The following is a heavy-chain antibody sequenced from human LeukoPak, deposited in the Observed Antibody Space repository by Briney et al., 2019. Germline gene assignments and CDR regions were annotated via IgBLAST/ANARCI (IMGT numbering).Heavy chain of an antibody. J-gene: IGHJ4*02. Sequence: PSETLSLTCAVYGGSFSGYYWSWIRQPPGKGLEWIGEINHSGSTNYNPSLKSRVTISVDTSKNQFSLKLSSVTAADTAVYYCARRGMGEHPIDYWGQGTLVTVSS. CDR2: INHSGST. V-gene: IGHV4-34*01. CDR1: GGSFSGYY. CDR3: ARRGMGEHPIDY. D-gene: IGHD3-16*01.